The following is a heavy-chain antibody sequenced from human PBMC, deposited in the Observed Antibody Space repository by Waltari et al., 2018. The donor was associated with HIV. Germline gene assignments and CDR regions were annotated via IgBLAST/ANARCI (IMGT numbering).Heavy chain of an antibody. CDR1: GYTFTSYG. D-gene: IGHD4-17*01. J-gene: IGHJ4*02. CDR2: ISAYNGTT. V-gene: IGHV1-18*01. CDR3: ARRVSLTTVTTWYFDY. Sequence: QVQLVQSGAEVKKPGASVKVSCKASGYTFTSYGISWVRQAPGQGLEWMGWISAYNGTTNYAQKLQGRVTMTTDTATSTAYMGLRSLRSDDTAVYYCARRVSLTTVTTWYFDYWGQGTLVTVSS.